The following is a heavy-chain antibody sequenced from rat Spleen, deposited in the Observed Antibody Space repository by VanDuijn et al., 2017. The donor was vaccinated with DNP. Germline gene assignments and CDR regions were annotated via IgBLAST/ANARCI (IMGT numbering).Heavy chain of an antibody. CDR2: IWSGGST. D-gene: IGHD1-3*01. V-gene: IGHV2-4*01. CDR3: ASTLVNYGTYGYYAMDA. J-gene: IGHJ4*01. Sequence: QVQLKESGPGLVQPSQTLSLTCTVSGFSVTSYGLSWVRQPPGKGLEWIGAIWSGGSTDYNSALKSRLSISRDTSKSQVFLKMNSLQTEDTATYYCASTLVNYGTYGYYAMDAWGQGTSVTVSS. CDR1: GFSVTSYG.